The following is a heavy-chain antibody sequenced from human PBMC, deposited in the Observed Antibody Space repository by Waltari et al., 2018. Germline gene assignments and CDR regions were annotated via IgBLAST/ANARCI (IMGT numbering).Heavy chain of an antibody. V-gene: IGHV1-69*13. Sequence: QVQLVQSGAEVKKPGSSVKVSCKASGGTFSSYAISWVRPDPGQGLEWMGRIIPIFGTANYAQKFQGRVTITADKSTSTAYMELSSLRSEDTAVYYCARDRGTGTTRGAFDYWGQGTLVTVSS. CDR3: ARDRGTGTTRGAFDY. CDR2: IIPIFGTA. J-gene: IGHJ4*02. D-gene: IGHD1-7*01. CDR1: GGTFSSYA.